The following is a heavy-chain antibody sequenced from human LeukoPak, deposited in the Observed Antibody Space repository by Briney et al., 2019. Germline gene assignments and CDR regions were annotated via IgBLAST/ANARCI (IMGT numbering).Heavy chain of an antibody. D-gene: IGHD6-19*01. CDR3: ARDRGSGWYGDLGY. J-gene: IGHJ4*02. CDR1: GFTFSFFS. Sequence: GGSLRLSCAASGFTFSFFSMNWVRQAPGKGLEWVSPISSDSRDSYYADSVKGRFTISRDNAKSLLYLDMGSLRAEDTAVYFCARDRGSGWYGDLGYWGQGTLVTVSS. V-gene: IGHV3-21*06. CDR2: ISSDSRDS.